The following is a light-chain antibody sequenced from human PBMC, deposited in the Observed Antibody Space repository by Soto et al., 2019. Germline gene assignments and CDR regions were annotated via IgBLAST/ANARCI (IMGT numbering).Light chain of an antibody. CDR3: QQYKDWFSIT. CDR2: GAS. CDR1: QSVSTQ. J-gene: IGKJ5*01. Sequence: EIVMTQSPATLSVSPGETVTLSCRASQSVSTQSACYQQRPGQAPRLLIYGASTRATGILARFSGSGSGTEFTLSISSLQSEDFAVYFCQQYKDWFSITFGQGTRLEIK. V-gene: IGKV3-15*01.